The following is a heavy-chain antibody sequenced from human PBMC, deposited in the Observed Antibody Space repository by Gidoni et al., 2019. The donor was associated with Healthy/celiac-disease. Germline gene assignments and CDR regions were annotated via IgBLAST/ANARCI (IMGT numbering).Heavy chain of an antibody. D-gene: IGHD2-2*01. J-gene: IGHJ4*02. Sequence: EVQLLESGGGLVQHGGSLRLSCAASGFPLRSYAMSWFRQAPGKGLEWVSAISGSGGSTYYADSVKGRFTISRDNSKNTLYLQMNSLRAEDTAVYYCAKDYGVVVPAASFDYWGQGTLVTVSS. CDR3: AKDYGVVVPAASFDY. CDR2: ISGSGGST. CDR1: GFPLRSYA. V-gene: IGHV3-23*01.